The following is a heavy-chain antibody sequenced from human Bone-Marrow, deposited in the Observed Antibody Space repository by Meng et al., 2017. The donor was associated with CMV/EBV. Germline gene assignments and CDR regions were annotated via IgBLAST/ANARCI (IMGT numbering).Heavy chain of an antibody. Sequence: GESLKISCAASGFTFSSYSMNWVRQAPGKGLEWVSSISSSSSYIYYADSVKGRFTISRDNAKNSLYLQMNSLRAEDTAVYYCARTGRGRGSYCSSTSCYKPYGMYVWGQGTTVTFSS. J-gene: IGHJ6*02. CDR1: GFTFSSYS. D-gene: IGHD2-2*02. CDR2: ISSSSSYI. V-gene: IGHV3-21*01. CDR3: ARTGRGRGSYCSSTSCYKPYGMYV.